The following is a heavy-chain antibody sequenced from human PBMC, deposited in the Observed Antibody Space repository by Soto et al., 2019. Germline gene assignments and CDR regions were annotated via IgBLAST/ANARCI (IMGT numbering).Heavy chain of an antibody. CDR3: ARAKLERRGHNWFDP. J-gene: IGHJ5*02. V-gene: IGHV4-61*01. D-gene: IGHD1-1*01. CDR1: GGSVSSGSYY. Sequence: SETLSLTCTVSGGSVSSGSYYWSWIRQPPGKGLEWIGYIYYSGSTNYNPSLKSRVTISVDTSKNQFSLKLSSVTAADTAVYYCARAKLERRGHNWFDPWGQGTLVTVSS. CDR2: IYYSGST.